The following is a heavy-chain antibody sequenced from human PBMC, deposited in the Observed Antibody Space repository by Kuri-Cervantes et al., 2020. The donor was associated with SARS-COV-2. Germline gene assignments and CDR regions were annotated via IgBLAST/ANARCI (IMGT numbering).Heavy chain of an antibody. D-gene: IGHD5-18*01. J-gene: IGHJ4*02. Sequence: GGSLRLSCAASGFTFSSYDMHWVRQATGKGLEWISAIGTAGDTHYPGSVKGRFTISRDNSKNTLYLQMNSLRAEDTAVYYCARGYSYGPVNYWGQGTLVTVSS. CDR2: IGTAGDT. V-gene: IGHV3-13*01. CDR1: GFTFSSYD. CDR3: ARGYSYGPVNY.